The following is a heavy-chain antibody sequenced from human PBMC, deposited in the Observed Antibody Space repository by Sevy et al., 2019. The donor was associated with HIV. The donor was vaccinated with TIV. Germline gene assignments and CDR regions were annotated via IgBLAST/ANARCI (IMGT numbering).Heavy chain of an antibody. D-gene: IGHD3-10*01. Sequence: ASVKVSCKASGYTFTSYGISWVRQAPGQGLEWMGWISAYNGNTNYAQKLQGRVTMTTDTSTSTAHMELRSLRSDDTAVYYCARGSGAYYYGSGSYGYFDYWGQGTLVTISS. CDR2: ISAYNGNT. CDR3: ARGSGAYYYGSGSYGYFDY. V-gene: IGHV1-18*01. J-gene: IGHJ4*02. CDR1: GYTFTSYG.